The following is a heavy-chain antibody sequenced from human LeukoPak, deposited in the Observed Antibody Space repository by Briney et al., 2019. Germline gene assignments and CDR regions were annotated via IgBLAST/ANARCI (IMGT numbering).Heavy chain of an antibody. D-gene: IGHD6-13*01. Sequence: SETLSLTCNVSGVSIRNSGDYWGWIRQTPGKGLEWIGSIYYDDTTETTTYNPSLKSRVTISVDTSKNQFSLKLSSVTAADTAVYYCARESRLTEKQPGYYYYMDVWGKGTTVTVSS. CDR2: IYYDDTT. CDR3: ARESRLTEKQPGYYYYMDV. J-gene: IGHJ6*03. CDR1: GVSIRNSGDY. V-gene: IGHV4-39*07.